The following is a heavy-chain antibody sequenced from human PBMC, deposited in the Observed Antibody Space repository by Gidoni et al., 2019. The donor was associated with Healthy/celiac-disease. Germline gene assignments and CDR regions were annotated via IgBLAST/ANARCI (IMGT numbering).Heavy chain of an antibody. CDR1: GFTFSRYA. Sequence: EVQLLESGGGLVQPGGSLRLSCAASGFTFSRYAMSWVRQAPGKGLEWVSAISGSGGSTYYADSVKSRFTISRDNSKNTLYLQMNSLRAEDTAVYYCAKGSTVTTVLGYFDYWGQGTLVTVSS. J-gene: IGHJ4*02. V-gene: IGHV3-23*01. CDR2: ISGSGGST. CDR3: AKGSTVTTVLGYFDY. D-gene: IGHD4-17*01.